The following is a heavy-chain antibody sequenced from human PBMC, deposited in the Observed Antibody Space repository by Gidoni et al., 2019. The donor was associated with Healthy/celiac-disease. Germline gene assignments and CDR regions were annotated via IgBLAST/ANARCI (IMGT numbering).Heavy chain of an antibody. V-gene: IGHV4-4*02. CDR3: AREVTMVRGVNWFDP. J-gene: IGHJ5*02. CDR2: IYHSGST. D-gene: IGHD3-10*01. CDR1: GGSISSSNW. Sequence: QVQLQESGPGLVKPSGTLSLTCAVSGGSISSSNWWSWVCQPPGKGMEWIGEIYHSGSTNYNPSLKSRVTISVDKSKNQFSLKLSSVTAADTAVYYCAREVTMVRGVNWFDPWGQGTLVTVSS.